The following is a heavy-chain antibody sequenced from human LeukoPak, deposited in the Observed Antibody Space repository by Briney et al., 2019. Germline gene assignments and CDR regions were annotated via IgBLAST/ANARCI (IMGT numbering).Heavy chain of an antibody. Sequence: PGGSLRLSCAASGFTFSSYSMNWVRQAPGKGLEWVSSISSSSSYIYYADSVKGRFTISRDNAKNSLYLQMNSLRAEDTAVYYCARDGRVRYFDWLLRSDYMDVWGKGTTVTVSS. J-gene: IGHJ6*03. V-gene: IGHV3-21*01. CDR2: ISSSSSYI. CDR3: ARDGRVRYFDWLLRSDYMDV. D-gene: IGHD3-9*01. CDR1: GFTFSSYS.